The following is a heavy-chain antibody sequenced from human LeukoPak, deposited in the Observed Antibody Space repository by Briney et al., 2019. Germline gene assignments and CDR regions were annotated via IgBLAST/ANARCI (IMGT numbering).Heavy chain of an antibody. D-gene: IGHD6-19*01. CDR3: ARGGWLDDY. V-gene: IGHV5-51*01. CDR1: GYSFTTYW. Sequence: GESLKISCKGSGYSFTTYWIGWVRQMPGKGLEWMGIINPGDSDTRYSPSFQGQVTITADKSISTAYLQWTTLRASDAAIYYCARGGWLDDYWGQGTLVTVSS. J-gene: IGHJ4*02. CDR2: INPGDSDT.